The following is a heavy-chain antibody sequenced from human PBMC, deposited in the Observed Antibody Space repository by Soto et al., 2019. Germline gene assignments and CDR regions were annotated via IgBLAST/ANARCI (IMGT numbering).Heavy chain of an antibody. Sequence: PGGSLRLSCAASGFTFSSYAMSWVRQAPGKGLEWVSAISGSGGSTYYADSVKGRFTISRDNSKNTLYLQMNSLRAEDTAVYYCAKAHRSKPNTIFGVVLSPLDYWGQGTLVTVSS. D-gene: IGHD3-3*01. CDR3: AKAHRSKPNTIFGVVLSPLDY. CDR1: GFTFSSYA. V-gene: IGHV3-23*01. J-gene: IGHJ4*02. CDR2: ISGSGGST.